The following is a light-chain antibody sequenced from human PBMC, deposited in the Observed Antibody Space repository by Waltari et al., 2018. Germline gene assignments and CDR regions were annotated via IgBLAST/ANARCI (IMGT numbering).Light chain of an antibody. CDR3: MQGTHWPRT. Sequence: DAVMTQSPLSLPVTLGQPASISCRSTQSLVHSDGNTYLNWYQQRPGQSPRRLIYKVADRDSGVPDRFSGSGSGTDFTLKISRVEAEYVGVYYCMQGTHWPRTFGQGTRVEIK. CDR2: KVA. CDR1: QSLVHSDGNTY. J-gene: IGKJ1*01. V-gene: IGKV2-30*02.